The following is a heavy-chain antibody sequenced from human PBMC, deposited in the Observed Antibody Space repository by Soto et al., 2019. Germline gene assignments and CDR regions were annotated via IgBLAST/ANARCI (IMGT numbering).Heavy chain of an antibody. V-gene: IGHV3-7*01. J-gene: IGHJ4*02. CDR3: ARETRGKYSPKDC. CDR2: IKQDGSER. Sequence: GGSLRPSCAASGFSFSDYWMTWVRQVPGEGTEWVANIKQDGSERNYVDSVKGRFTISRDNAKNSVDLEMNSLRAEDTAVYYCARETRGKYSPKDCWGQGTLVTVSS. D-gene: IGHD5-18*01. CDR1: GFSFSDYW.